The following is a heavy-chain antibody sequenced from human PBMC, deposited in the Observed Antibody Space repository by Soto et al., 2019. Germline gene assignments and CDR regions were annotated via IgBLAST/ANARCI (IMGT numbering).Heavy chain of an antibody. CDR3: ARTLVVCSQYYYTKDV. Sequence: GSLRLSCAASGFTFNSYGMNWVRQAPGKGLEWVSGIGGSGGGTYYADSVKGRFTISRDNSKSTLYLQMNSLRVEDTAIYYCARTLVVCSQYYYTKDVWGQGTTVTGSS. CDR1: GFTFNSYG. J-gene: IGHJ6*02. CDR2: IGGSGGGT. D-gene: IGHD2-15*01. V-gene: IGHV3-23*01.